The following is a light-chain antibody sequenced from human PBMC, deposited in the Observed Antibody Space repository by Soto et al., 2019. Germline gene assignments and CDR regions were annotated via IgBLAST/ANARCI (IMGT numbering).Light chain of an antibody. J-gene: IGKJ5*01. Sequence: DIQMTQSPSTLSASVVDSFTITFRASQGISRWLAWYQQKPGKAPNLLIFDASTLKSGVPSRFSGSGSGTEFTLTISSLQPDDFATYYCQQYNTYSTFGQGTRLEIK. CDR3: QQYNTYST. V-gene: IGKV1-5*01. CDR2: DAS. CDR1: QGISRW.